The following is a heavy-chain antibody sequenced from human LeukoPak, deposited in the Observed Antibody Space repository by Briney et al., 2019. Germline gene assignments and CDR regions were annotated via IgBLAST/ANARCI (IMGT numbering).Heavy chain of an antibody. J-gene: IGHJ4*02. D-gene: IGHD2-2*01. V-gene: IGHV3-30*18. CDR3: AKGPLRGTAAAIDY. Sequence: PGKSLRLSCAASGFTFNNYGMHWVRQAPGKGLEWVAVIPYDGRNKHYPDSVKGRFTISRDISTDTLWLQMDSLGTEDTAVYYCAKGPLRGTAAAIDYWGQGTLVTVSS. CDR1: GFTFNNYG. CDR2: IPYDGRNK.